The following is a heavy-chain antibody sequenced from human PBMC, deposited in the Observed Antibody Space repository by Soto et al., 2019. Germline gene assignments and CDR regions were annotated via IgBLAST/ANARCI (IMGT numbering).Heavy chain of an antibody. J-gene: IGHJ6*02. V-gene: IGHV5-51*01. Sequence: LGESLKISCKASGYNFTTTWIGWVRHLPGKGLEWVGIIDPSDSDARYSPSFQGQVTFSADKSINTAYLHWNSLRVSDTGLYFCATGYSYRMDFWGQGTPVTVSS. CDR1: GYNFTTTW. CDR2: IDPSDSDA. D-gene: IGHD5-18*01. CDR3: ATGYSYRMDF.